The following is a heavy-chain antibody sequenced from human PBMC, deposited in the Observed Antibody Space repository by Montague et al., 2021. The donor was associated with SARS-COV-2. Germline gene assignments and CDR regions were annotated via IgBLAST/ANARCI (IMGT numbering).Heavy chain of an antibody. CDR3: VRSRAERHFDWTKLDAHVKAGYFDY. J-gene: IGHJ4*02. D-gene: IGHD3-9*01. V-gene: IGHV4-39*01. Sequence: SETLSLTCTVSGGSISSSSYYWGWIRQPPGKGLEWIGSIYYSGSTYYNPSLKSRVTISVDTSKNQFSLKLSSVTVADTAVYYCVRSRAERHFDWTKLDAHVKAGYFDYWGQGTLVTVSS. CDR1: GGSISSSSYY. CDR2: IYYSGST.